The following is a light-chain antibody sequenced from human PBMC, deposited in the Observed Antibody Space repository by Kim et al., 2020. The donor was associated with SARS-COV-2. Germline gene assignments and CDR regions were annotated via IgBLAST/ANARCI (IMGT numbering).Light chain of an antibody. CDR2: RNN. V-gene: IGLV1-47*01. Sequence: QSVLTQPPSASGTPGQRVTMSCSGSSSNIGSNYVYWYQQLPGTAPKLLIYRNNQRASGVPDRFSGSKSGTSASLAISGLRSEDEADYYCAAWDDSLSGVFGGGTQLTVL. CDR1: SSNIGSNY. J-gene: IGLJ3*02. CDR3: AAWDDSLSGV.